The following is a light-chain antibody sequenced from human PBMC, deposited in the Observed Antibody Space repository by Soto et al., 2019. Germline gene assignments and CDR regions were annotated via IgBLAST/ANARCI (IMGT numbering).Light chain of an antibody. CDR2: DAS. Sequence: DIQMTQSPSTLSASVGDRVTLTCRASQIISSWLAWYQQKPGKAPKLLIFDASSLESGTPSRFSGRRSGTQFTLTINGLRPDDFATYYCQQYDNYKPLTFGGGTKVDIK. J-gene: IGKJ4*01. V-gene: IGKV1-5*01. CDR1: QIISSW. CDR3: QQYDNYKPLT.